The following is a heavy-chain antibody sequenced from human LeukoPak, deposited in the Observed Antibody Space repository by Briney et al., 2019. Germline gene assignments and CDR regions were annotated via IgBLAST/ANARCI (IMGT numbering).Heavy chain of an antibody. Sequence: PGGSLRLSCAASGFTFSSYGMHWVRQAPGKGLEWVAFIRYDGSNKYYADSVKGRFTISRDNAKNSLYLQMNSLRAEDTAVYYCARGQYQLLSAPNAFDIWGQGTMVTVSS. CDR1: GFTFSSYG. J-gene: IGHJ3*02. D-gene: IGHD2-2*01. V-gene: IGHV3-30*02. CDR2: IRYDGSNK. CDR3: ARGQYQLLSAPNAFDI.